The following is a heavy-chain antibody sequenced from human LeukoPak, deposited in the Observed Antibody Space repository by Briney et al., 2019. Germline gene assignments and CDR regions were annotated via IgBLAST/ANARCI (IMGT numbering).Heavy chain of an antibody. D-gene: IGHD4-17*01. CDR3: ARVTVTTKRYYYYYMDV. V-gene: IGHV4-59*01. Sequence: KPSETLSLTCTVSGGSISSYYWSWIRQPPGKGLEWIGYIYYSGSTNYNPSLKSRVTISVDTSKNQFSLKLSSVTAADTAVYYCARVTVTTKRYYYYYMDVWGKGTTVTISS. CDR1: GGSISSYY. CDR2: IYYSGST. J-gene: IGHJ6*03.